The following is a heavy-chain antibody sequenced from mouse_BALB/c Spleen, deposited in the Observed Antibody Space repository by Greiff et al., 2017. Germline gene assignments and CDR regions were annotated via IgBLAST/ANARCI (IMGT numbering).Heavy chain of an antibody. J-gene: IGHJ2*01. V-gene: IGHV2-9*02. CDR1: GFSLTSYG. CDR3: AREPDHYYGYYFDY. Sequence: QVQLQQSGPGLVAPSQSLSITCTVSGFSLTSYGVHWVRQPPGKGLEWLGVIWAGGSTNYNSALMSRLSISKDNSKSQVFLKMNSLQTDDTAMYYCAREPDHYYGYYFDYWGQGTTLTVAS. D-gene: IGHD1-2*01. CDR2: IWAGGST.